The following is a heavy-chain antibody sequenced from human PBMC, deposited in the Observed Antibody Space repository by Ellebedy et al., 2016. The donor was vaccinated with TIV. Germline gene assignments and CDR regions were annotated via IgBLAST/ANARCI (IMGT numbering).Heavy chain of an antibody. J-gene: IGHJ4*02. D-gene: IGHD5-24*01. Sequence: GESLKISXAASGFTFSSHWMHWVRQAPGKGLVWVSRLNADGSTTTYADSVQGRFTISRDNAKNTLYLQMNSLRAEDTAVYYCARGTGRDDYKKGTFDYWGQGALVTVSS. CDR1: GFTFSSHW. V-gene: IGHV3-74*01. CDR2: LNADGSTT. CDR3: ARGTGRDDYKKGTFDY.